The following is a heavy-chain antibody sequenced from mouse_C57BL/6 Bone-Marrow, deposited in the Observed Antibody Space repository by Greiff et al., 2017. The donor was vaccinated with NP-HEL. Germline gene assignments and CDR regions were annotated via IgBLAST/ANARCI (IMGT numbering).Heavy chain of an antibody. CDR3: AREGFDD. CDR1: GFTFSDYY. J-gene: IGHJ2*01. V-gene: IGHV5-16*01. Sequence: EVMLVESEGGLVQPGSSMKLSCTASGFTFSDYYMAWVRQVPEKGLEWVANINYDGSSTYYLDSLKSRFIISRDNAKNMLYLQMSSLKSEDTATYYCAREGFDDWGQGTTLTVSS. CDR2: INYDGSST.